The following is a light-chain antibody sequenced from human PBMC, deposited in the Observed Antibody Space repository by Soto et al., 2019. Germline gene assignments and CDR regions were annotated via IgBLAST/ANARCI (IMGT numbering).Light chain of an antibody. J-gene: IGKJ1*01. CDR2: KAS. V-gene: IGKV1-5*03. Sequence: DIQMTQSPSTLSASVGDRVTITCRASQSIGGSLAWYQQKPGKAPNFLIYKASSLQSGVPSRFSGSISGTEFPRTISSLEPDDFAIYYCQQHESYPCTCGQGTKMEIK. CDR3: QQHESYPCT. CDR1: QSIGGS.